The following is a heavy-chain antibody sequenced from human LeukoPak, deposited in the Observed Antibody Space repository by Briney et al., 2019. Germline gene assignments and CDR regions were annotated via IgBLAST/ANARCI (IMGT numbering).Heavy chain of an antibody. CDR2: ISGSGGST. CDR3: AKDHRVWFGEFHNWFDP. D-gene: IGHD3-10*01. J-gene: IGHJ5*02. CDR1: GCTFSSDA. Sequence: AGSLRLSCAASGCTFSSDAMSWVRQAPGKGLGWVSAISGSGGSTYYADSVKRRFTISRNNSKNTLYLQMNSLRAEDTAVYYCAKDHRVWFGEFHNWFDPWGQGTLVTVSS. V-gene: IGHV3-23*01.